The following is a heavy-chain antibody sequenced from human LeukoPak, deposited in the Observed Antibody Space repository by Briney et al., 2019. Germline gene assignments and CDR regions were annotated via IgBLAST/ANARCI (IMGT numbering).Heavy chain of an antibody. J-gene: IGHJ4*02. V-gene: IGHV3-23*01. CDR3: ARGRGGSYCHY. Sequence: GSLRLSCAASGFTFSSYAMSWVRQAPGKGLEWVSAISGSGGSTYYADSVKGRFTISRDNSKNTLYLQMDSLRAEDTAMYYCARGRGGSYCHYWGQGTLVTVSS. CDR1: GFTFSSYA. D-gene: IGHD1-26*01. CDR2: ISGSGGST.